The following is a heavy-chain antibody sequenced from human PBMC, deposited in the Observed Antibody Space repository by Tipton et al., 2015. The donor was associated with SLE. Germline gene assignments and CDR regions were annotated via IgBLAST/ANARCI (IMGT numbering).Heavy chain of an antibody. CDR3: ARSRTGSDAFDL. CDR2: IYYSGST. J-gene: IGHJ3*01. V-gene: IGHV4-39*07. Sequence: GLVKPSETLSLTCTVSGGSISSSSYYWGWIRQPPGKGLEWIGSIYYSGSTHYNLSLKRRVTISVDTSKNQFSLKLSSVTAAVTAVYHCARSRTGSDAFDLWGQETMLPVSS. CDR1: GGSISSSSYY. D-gene: IGHD1-1*01.